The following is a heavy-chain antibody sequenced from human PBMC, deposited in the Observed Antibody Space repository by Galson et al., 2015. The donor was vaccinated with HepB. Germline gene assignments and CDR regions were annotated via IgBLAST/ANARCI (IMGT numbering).Heavy chain of an antibody. CDR1: GYTFTSYV. CDR2: ISGYNGHT. Sequence: SVKVSCKASGYTFTSYVISWVRQAPGQGLEWLGRISGYNGHTNYAQNLQNKVTITTDGSTSTAYLELRRLKSDDTAIYYCARGGTGSDYWGQGTLVTVSS. V-gene: IGHV1-18*04. CDR3: ARGGTGSDY. J-gene: IGHJ4*02. D-gene: IGHD6-19*01.